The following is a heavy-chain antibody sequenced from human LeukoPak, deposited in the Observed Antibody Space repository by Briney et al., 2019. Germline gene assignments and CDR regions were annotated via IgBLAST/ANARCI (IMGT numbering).Heavy chain of an antibody. Sequence: PSETLSLTCTVSGGSISSYYWSWIRQPPGKGLEWIGYIYYSGSTNYNPSLKSRVTISVDTSKNQFSLKLSSVTAADTAVYYCARGVVLVATIADYYFDYWGQGTLVTVSS. CDR3: ARGVVLVATIADYYFDY. CDR1: GGSISSYY. V-gene: IGHV4-59*01. CDR2: IYYSGST. J-gene: IGHJ4*02. D-gene: IGHD5-12*01.